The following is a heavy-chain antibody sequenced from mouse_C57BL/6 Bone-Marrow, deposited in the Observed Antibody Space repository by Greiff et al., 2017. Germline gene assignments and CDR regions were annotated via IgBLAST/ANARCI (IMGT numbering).Heavy chain of an antibody. CDR2: INPYNGGT. CDR1: GYTFTDSY. V-gene: IGHV1-19*01. J-gene: IGHJ2*01. D-gene: IGHD2-5*01. Sequence: EVPLKESGPVLVKPGASVKMSCKASGYTFTDSYMNWVKQSPGKSLEWIGVINPYNGGTSYNQTFKGKDTLTVDKSSSTAYMELNSLTSEDSAVYYCARGSIYYSNSYYFDYWGQGTTLTVSS. CDR3: ARGSIYYSNSYYFDY.